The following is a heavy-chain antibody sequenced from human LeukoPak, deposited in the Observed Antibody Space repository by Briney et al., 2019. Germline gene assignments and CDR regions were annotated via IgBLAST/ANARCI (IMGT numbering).Heavy chain of an antibody. CDR2: IYYTGNT. CDR3: ARVGLHSGSYYWFDP. J-gene: IGHJ5*02. CDR1: GGSISSGSYY. V-gene: IGHV4-30-4*08. Sequence: KPSQTLSLTCTVSGGSISSGSYYWSWIRQPAGKGLEWIGYIYYTGNTYYNPSLKSRVTISADTSKNQFSLKLTSVTAADTAVYYCARVGLHSGSYYWFDPWGQGTLVTVSS. D-gene: IGHD1-26*01.